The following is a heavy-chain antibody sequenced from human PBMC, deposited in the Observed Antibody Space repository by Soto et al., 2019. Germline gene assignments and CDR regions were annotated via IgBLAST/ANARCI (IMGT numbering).Heavy chain of an antibody. D-gene: IGHD4-17*01. J-gene: IGHJ4*02. CDR2: IIPIFGTA. V-gene: IGHV1-69*06. CDR1: GGTFSSYA. Sequence: SVKVSCKASGGTFSSYAISWVRQAPGQGLEWMGGIIPIFGTANYAQKFQGRVTITADKSTSTAYMELSSLRSEDTAVYYCARDYGGNSGFDYWGQGTLVTVAS. CDR3: ARDYGGNSGFDY.